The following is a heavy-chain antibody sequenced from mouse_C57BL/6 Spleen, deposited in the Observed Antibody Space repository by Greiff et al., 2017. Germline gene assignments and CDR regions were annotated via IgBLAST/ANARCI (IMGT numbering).Heavy chain of an antibody. D-gene: IGHD1-1*02. CDR1: GYAFSSSW. V-gene: IGHV1-82*01. CDR2: IYPGDGDT. Sequence: VQLQQSGPELVKPGASVKISCKASGYAFSSSWMNWVKQRPGKGLEWIGRIYPGDGDTNYNGKFKGKATLTADKSSSTAYMQLSTLTSEDSAVYFCARWYYAHRDFFAYWGQGTLVTVSA. CDR3: ARWYYAHRDFFAY. J-gene: IGHJ3*01.